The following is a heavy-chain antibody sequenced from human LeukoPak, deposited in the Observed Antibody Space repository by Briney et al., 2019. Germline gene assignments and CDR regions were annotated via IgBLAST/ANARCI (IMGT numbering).Heavy chain of an antibody. CDR2: TNPNSGGT. V-gene: IGHV1-2*02. D-gene: IGHD2-2*02. CDR1: GYTFTGYY. Sequence: ASVKVSCKASGYTFTGYYMHWVRQAPGQGLEWMGWTNPNSGGTNYAQKFQGRVTMTRDTSISTAYMELSRLRSDDTAAYYCARDFRVVPAAISYWFDPWGQGTLVTVSS. CDR3: ARDFRVVPAAISYWFDP. J-gene: IGHJ5*02.